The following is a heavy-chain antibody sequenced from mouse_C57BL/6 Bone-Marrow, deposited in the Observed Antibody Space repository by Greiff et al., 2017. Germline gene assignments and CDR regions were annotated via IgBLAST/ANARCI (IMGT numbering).Heavy chain of an antibody. CDR2: INPNNGGT. CDR1: GYTFTDYY. V-gene: IGHV1-26*01. D-gene: IGHD1-1*01. Sequence: VQLQQSGPELVKPGASVKISCKASGYTFTDYYMNWVKQSHGKSLEWIGDINPNNGGTSYNQKFKGKATLTVDKSSSTAYMELRSLTSEDSAVYYCARSRAYYGSRGYWGQGTTLTVSS. CDR3: ARSRAYYGSRGY. J-gene: IGHJ2*01.